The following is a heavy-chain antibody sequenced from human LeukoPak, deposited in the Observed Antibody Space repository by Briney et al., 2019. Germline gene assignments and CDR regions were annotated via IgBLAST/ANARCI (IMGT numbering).Heavy chain of an antibody. CDR1: GFTFSSYA. CDR2: ISGSGGST. Sequence: GGSLRLSCAASGFTFSSYAMSWVRQAPGKGLEWVSAISGSGGSTYYADSVKGRFTISRDNSKNTLYLQMNSLRAEDTAVYYCAKVGQDYVWGSYRPTGYFDYWGQGALVTVSS. D-gene: IGHD3-16*02. V-gene: IGHV3-23*01. CDR3: AKVGQDYVWGSYRPTGYFDY. J-gene: IGHJ4*02.